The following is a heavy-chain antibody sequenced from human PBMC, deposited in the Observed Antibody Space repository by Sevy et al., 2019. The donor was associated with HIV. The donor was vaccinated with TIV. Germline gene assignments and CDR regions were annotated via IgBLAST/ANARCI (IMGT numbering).Heavy chain of an antibody. V-gene: IGHV4-38-2*02. CDR3: AGENAWGRGYS. CDR2: IYYNGHI. J-gene: IGHJ4*02. Sequence: SETLSLTCTVSGYSISSGYFWGWIRQPPGKGLEWIANIYYNGHINYNPSLKSRVTLSLDTSKNQFSLRLSSVTAADTAMYYCAGENAWGRGYSWGQGTLVTVSS. D-gene: IGHD1-26*01. CDR1: GYSISSGYF.